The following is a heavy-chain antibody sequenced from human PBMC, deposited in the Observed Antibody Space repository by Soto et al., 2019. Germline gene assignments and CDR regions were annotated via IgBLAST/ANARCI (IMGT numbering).Heavy chain of an antibody. J-gene: IGHJ6*02. V-gene: IGHV1-69*12. CDR1: GGTFSTDS. CDR3: AREIDGYYSMDV. CDR2: IIPMFGTA. Sequence: QVQLVQSGAEVKKPGSSVKVSCKASGGTFSTDSISWVRQAPGQGLEWMGGIIPMFGTANNAQKFQGRVTITAEESTSTAYMELSSLRSEDTAGYFCAREIDGYYSMDVWGQGTRVTVAS.